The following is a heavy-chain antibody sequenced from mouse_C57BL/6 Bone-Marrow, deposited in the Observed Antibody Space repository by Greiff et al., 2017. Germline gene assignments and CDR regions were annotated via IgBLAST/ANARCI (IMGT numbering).Heavy chain of an antibody. D-gene: IGHD4-1*01. CDR2: IYPRSGNT. Sequence: VKLQQSGAELARPGASVKLSCKASGYTFTSYGISWVKQRTGQGLEWIGEIYPRSGNTYYNEKFKGKATLTADKSSSTAYMELRSLTSEDSAVYFCARREVGTGRGAMDYWGQGTSVTVSS. V-gene: IGHV1-81*01. CDR1: GYTFTSYG. J-gene: IGHJ4*01. CDR3: ARREVGTGRGAMDY.